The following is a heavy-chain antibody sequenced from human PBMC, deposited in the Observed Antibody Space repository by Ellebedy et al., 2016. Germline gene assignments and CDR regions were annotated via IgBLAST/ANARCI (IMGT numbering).Heavy chain of an antibody. V-gene: IGHV2-5*01. CDR2: VYGNDDK. D-gene: IGHD4-17*01. J-gene: IGHJ4*02. CDR3: VHRTTVTSVDH. CDR1: GFSLSTNRVT. Sequence: SGPTLVKPTQTLTLTCTFSGFSLSTNRVTVGWVRQPPGKAPEWLTFVYGNDDKRYSPFLRNRITITRDASRNQVVLTMTNMDPVDTATYYCVHRTTVTSVDHWGRGTLVTVSS.